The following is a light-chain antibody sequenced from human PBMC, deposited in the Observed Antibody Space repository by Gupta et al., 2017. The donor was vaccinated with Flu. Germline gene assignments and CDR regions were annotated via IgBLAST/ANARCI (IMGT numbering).Light chain of an antibody. CDR1: QDIRKY. Sequence: DIQMTQSPSSLSASVGDRVTTTCQASQDIRKYLNWYQQKPGKAPKHQIYYASNLDIVVPSRCSGSGSGTHFTFTLSSLQAEDIGTDYCQPYEELAYTLCKGTKLEI. J-gene: IGKJ2*01. CDR2: YAS. CDR3: QPYEELAYT. V-gene: IGKV1-33*01.